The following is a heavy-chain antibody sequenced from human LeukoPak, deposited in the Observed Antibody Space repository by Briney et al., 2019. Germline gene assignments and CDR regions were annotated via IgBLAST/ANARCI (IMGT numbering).Heavy chain of an antibody. CDR2: IYYSGST. CDR1: GGSISSSNFY. Sequence: SETLSLTCTVSGGSISSSNFYWGWIRQPPGKGLERIGSIYYSGSTYYNPSLKSRVTISVDTSKNQFSLKLSSVTAADTAVYYCARDLGIAVAKTISTWFDPWGQGTLVTVSS. J-gene: IGHJ5*02. CDR3: ARDLGIAVAKTISTWFDP. V-gene: IGHV4-39*01. D-gene: IGHD6-19*01.